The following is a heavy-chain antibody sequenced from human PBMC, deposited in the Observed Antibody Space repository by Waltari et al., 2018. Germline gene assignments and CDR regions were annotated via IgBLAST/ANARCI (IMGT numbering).Heavy chain of an antibody. J-gene: IGHJ4*02. V-gene: IGHV4-4*02. CDR3: ARDRGRGLYLDT. Sequence: QLQLQESGPGLVRPSGTLSLICAVSGDSMGSTDCWSWVRQLPGKGLEWIGQVRGDGRTNYNPSFASRVIISLDTSTHHFALEVTSATAADTALYYCARDRGRGLYLDTWGQGILVTVAP. CDR1: GDSMGSTDC. CDR2: VRGDGRT. D-gene: IGHD2-15*01.